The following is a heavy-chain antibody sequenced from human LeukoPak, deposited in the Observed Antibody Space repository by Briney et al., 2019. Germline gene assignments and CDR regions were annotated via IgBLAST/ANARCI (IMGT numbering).Heavy chain of an antibody. CDR1: GYTFTSYD. D-gene: IGHD6-19*01. V-gene: IGHV1-8*01. CDR2: MNPNSGNT. CDR3: ARARSGWYLGQFDY. Sequence: ASVKVSCKASGYTFTSYDINWVRQATGQGLEWMGWMNPNSGNTGYAQKFQGRVTMTRNTSISTAYMELSSLRSEDTAVYYCARARSGWYLGQFDYWGQGTLVTVSS. J-gene: IGHJ4*02.